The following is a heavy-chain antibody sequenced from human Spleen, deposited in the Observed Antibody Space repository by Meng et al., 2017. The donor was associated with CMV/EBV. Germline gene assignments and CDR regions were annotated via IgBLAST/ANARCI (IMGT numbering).Heavy chain of an antibody. Sequence: LSLTCAASGFTFSSYWMHWVRQAPGKGLVWVSRINSDGSSTSYADSVKGRFTISRDNAKNTLYLQMNSLRAEDTAVYYCARDGKQLVVPMTFRYYYYGMDVWGQGTTVTVSS. CDR2: INSDGSST. CDR3: ARDGKQLVVPMTFRYYYYGMDV. D-gene: IGHD6-6*01. V-gene: IGHV3-74*01. J-gene: IGHJ6*02. CDR1: GFTFSSYW.